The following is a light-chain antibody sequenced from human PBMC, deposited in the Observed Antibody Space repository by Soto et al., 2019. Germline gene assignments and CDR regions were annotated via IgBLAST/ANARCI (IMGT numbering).Light chain of an antibody. CDR1: SSNIGAGYD. CDR2: GNS. CDR3: QSYDSSLGGLV. Sequence: QLVLAQPPSVSGAQGQRVTISCTGSSSNIGAGYDVHWYQQLPGTAPKLLIYGNSNRPSGVPDRFSGSKSGTSASLAITGVQAEDEADYYCQSYDSSLGGLVFGGGTKLTVL. J-gene: IGLJ2*01. V-gene: IGLV1-40*01.